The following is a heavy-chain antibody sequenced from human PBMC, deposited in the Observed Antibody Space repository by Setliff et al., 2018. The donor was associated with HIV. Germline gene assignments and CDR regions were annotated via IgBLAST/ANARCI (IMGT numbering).Heavy chain of an antibody. V-gene: IGHV4-4*07. J-gene: IGHJ4*02. CDR2: MYTSGST. Sequence: SETLSLTCTVSGDSIRGYYWSWIRQPAGKGLEWIGHMYTSGSTKYNPSLKSRVTISVDRSKNQFSLKLRAETAADTAVYYCARGFEGFDSWGQGTLVTVSS. CDR3: ARGFEGFDS. CDR1: GDSIRGYY. D-gene: IGHD3-3*01.